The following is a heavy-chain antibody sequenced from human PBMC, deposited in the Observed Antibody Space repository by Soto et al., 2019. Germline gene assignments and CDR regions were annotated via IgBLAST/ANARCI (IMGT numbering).Heavy chain of an antibody. CDR2: ISAYNGKT. Sequence: QVQLVQSGAEVKKPGASVKVSCKASSYTFAGYGISWVRQAPGQGLEWMGWISAYNGKTNYAQKLQGRVTMTTDTSTCTAYMELRSLRSDDTAVYYCARVIAAAADYDYWGQGTLVTVSS. D-gene: IGHD6-13*01. J-gene: IGHJ4*02. CDR3: ARVIAAAADYDY. CDR1: SYTFAGYG. V-gene: IGHV1-18*01.